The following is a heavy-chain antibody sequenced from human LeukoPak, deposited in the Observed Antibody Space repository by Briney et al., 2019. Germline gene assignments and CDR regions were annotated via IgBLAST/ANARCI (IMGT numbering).Heavy chain of an antibody. Sequence: PGGSLRLSCEASGFTFSSFAMTWVRQAPGKGLEWVSGISGSGTNTYYADSVKGRFTISRDNSKTTLYLQMNSLRAEDTAVYYCAKSPHYRVTAIIYYFDNWGQGTLVTVSP. V-gene: IGHV3-23*01. CDR3: AKSPHYRVTAIIYYFDN. CDR2: ISGSGTNT. J-gene: IGHJ4*02. D-gene: IGHD3-16*02. CDR1: GFTFSSFA.